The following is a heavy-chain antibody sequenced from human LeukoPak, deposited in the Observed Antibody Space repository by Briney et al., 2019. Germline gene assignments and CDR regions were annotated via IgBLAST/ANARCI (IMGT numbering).Heavy chain of an antibody. CDR1: GYSFISHW. CDR3: ARLSGYSSGWYAACLDY. Sequence: GESLKISCKGSGYSFISHWIGWVRQVPGKGLEWMGIIYPGDSDTRYSPAFEGQVTMSVDKSISTAYLQWSSLKASDTAMYYCARLSGYSSGWYAACLDYWGQGTLVTVSS. CDR2: IYPGDSDT. V-gene: IGHV5-51*01. J-gene: IGHJ4*02. D-gene: IGHD6-19*01.